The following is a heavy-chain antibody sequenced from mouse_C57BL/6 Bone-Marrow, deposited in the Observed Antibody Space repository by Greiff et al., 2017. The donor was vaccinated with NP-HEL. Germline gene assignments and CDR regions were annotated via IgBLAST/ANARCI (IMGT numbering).Heavy chain of an antibody. CDR2: IYPGSGNT. J-gene: IGHJ2*01. V-gene: IGHV1-76*01. CDR3: ARWDYYGSSYGDY. CDR1: GYTFTDYY. Sequence: QVQLQQSGAELVRPGASVKLSCKASGYTFTDYYINWVKQRPGQGLEWIARIYPGSGNTYYNEKFKGKATLTAEKSSSTAYMQLSSLTSEDSAVYFCARWDYYGSSYGDYWGQGTTLTVSS. D-gene: IGHD1-1*01.